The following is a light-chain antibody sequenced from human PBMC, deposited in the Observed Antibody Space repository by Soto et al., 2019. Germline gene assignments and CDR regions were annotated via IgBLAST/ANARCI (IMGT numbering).Light chain of an antibody. J-gene: IGLJ2*01. CDR3: AALDDSLSGVV. Sequence: QSVLTQPPSASGTPGQRATISCSGSSSNIGSNYVYWYQQLPGTAPKLLIYRNNQRPSGVPDRFSGSKSGTSASLAISGLRSEDEADYYCAALDDSLSGVVFGGGTKLTVL. CDR1: SSNIGSNY. CDR2: RNN. V-gene: IGLV1-47*01.